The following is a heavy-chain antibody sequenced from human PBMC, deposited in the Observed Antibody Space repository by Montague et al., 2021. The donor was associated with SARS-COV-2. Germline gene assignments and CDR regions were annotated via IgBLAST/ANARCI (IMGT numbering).Heavy chain of an antibody. CDR1: GESIDRDTYY. D-gene: IGHD6-19*01. CDR2: LSSSGST. CDR3: ARPGGVSGWFYFDD. V-gene: IGHV4-39*02. J-gene: IGHJ4*02. Sequence: SETLSLTCIVSGESIDRDTYYWGWIRQSPGKGLEWIGSLSSSGSTYYNPSLRSRVTISIDTSKNHFSLKVNSVTATDTAVYFCARPGGVSGWFYFDDWGQGTLVSVSS.